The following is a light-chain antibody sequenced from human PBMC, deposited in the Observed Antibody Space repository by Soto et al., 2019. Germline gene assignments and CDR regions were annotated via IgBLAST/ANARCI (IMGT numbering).Light chain of an antibody. CDR1: QSVRSY. J-gene: IGKJ4*01. CDR3: QQRFNWPLT. V-gene: IGKV3-11*01. Sequence: EIVLTQSPATLSLSPGERATLSCRASQSVRSYLAWYQHKPGQAPRLLIYDTSNRATGIPARFSGSGSGTDFTLTISSLDPEDFAVYYCQQRFNWPLTFGGGTKVEIK. CDR2: DTS.